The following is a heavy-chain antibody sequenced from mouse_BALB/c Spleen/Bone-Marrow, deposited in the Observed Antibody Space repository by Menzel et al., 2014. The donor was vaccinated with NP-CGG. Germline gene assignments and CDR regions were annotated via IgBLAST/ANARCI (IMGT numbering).Heavy chain of an antibody. CDR3: ARDEDYAMDY. CDR2: ISSGSSTI. V-gene: IGHV5-17*02. Sequence: EGKVVESGGGLVQPGGSRKLSCAASGFTFSSFGMHWVRQAPEKGLEWVAYISSGSSTIYYADTVKGRFTISRDNPKNTLFLQMTSLRSEDTAMYYCARDEDYAMDYWGQGTSVTVSS. CDR1: GFTFSSFG. J-gene: IGHJ4*01.